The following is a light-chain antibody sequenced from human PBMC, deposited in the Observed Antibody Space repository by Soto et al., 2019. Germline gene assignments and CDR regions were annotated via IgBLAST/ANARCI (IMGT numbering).Light chain of an antibody. V-gene: IGKV3-20*01. CDR1: RSLDSGQ. J-gene: IGKJ5*01. CDR2: FAS. CDR3: EQFASSAIT. Sequence: EIVFTQSPGTLSLSPGESATLSCRASRSLDSGQLAWYQQKPGQAPRLLIYFASSRATGIPDRFSGSGSGTDFTPTISRLEPEEFAVYYCEQFASSAITFGLGTRLGIK.